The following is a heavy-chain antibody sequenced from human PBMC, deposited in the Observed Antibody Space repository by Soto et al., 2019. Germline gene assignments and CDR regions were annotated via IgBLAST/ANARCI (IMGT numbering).Heavy chain of an antibody. Sequence: SVKVSCKTSGFTFSMSAIQWVRQTRGQRPEWIGWIVSASGSTNSAQMFQGRVTFTRDMSTSTVYMDLSSLSSDDTAVYYCVVCRSSRCYGKFDHWGQGTLVTVSS. V-gene: IGHV1-58*02. J-gene: IGHJ4*02. CDR1: GFTFSMSA. D-gene: IGHD2-2*01. CDR3: VVCRSSRCYGKFDH. CDR2: IVSASGST.